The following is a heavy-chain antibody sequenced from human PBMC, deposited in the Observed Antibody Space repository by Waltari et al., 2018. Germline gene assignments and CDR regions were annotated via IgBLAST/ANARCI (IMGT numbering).Heavy chain of an antibody. D-gene: IGHD6-13*01. CDR3: ARLSIAAAGTKGAFDI. CDR1: GGSISSHY. J-gene: IGHJ3*02. V-gene: IGHV4-59*11. CDR2: IYYSGST. Sequence: QVQLQESGPGLVKPSETLSLTCTVPGGSISSHYWSWIRQPPGKGLEWIGYIYYSGSTNYNPSLKSRVTISVDTSKNQFSLKLSSVTAADTAVYYCARLSIAAAGTKGAFDIWGQGTMVTVSS.